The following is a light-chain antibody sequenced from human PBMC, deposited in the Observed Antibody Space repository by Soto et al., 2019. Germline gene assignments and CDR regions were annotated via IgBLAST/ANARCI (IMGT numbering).Light chain of an antibody. V-gene: IGKV3-20*01. J-gene: IGKJ1*01. Sequence: EIVLTQSPGTLSLSPGERATLSCRASQSVRSNYLAWYRQTPGQAPRLLIYGASNRPTGIPDRFSGSGSGTDFTLIISRLEPEDFALYYCQQYGSSPWTFGQGTKVEIK. CDR2: GAS. CDR3: QQYGSSPWT. CDR1: QSVRSNY.